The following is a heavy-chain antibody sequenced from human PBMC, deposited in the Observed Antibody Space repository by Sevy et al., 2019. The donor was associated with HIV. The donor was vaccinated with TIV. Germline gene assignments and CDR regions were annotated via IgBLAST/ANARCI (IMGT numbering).Heavy chain of an antibody. J-gene: IGHJ6*02. CDR2: IWYDGSNK. D-gene: IGHD3-3*01. CDR3: ARDVDFWSGYYYYYGMDV. CDR1: GFTLSSYG. Sequence: GGSLRLSCAASGFTLSSYGMHWVRQAPGKGLEWVAVIWYDGSNKYYADSVKGRFTISRDNSKNTLYLQMNSLRAEDTAVYYCARDVDFWSGYYYYYGMDVWGQGTTVTVSS. V-gene: IGHV3-33*01.